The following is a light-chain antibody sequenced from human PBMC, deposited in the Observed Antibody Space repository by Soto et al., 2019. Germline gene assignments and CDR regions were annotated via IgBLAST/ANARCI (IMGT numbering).Light chain of an antibody. J-gene: IGKJ5*01. CDR2: AAS. CDR1: QSVSSSH. Sequence: EIVLTQSTGTLSLSPGERATLSCRASQSVSSSHLAWYQHKPGQAPRLLIYAASSRATGSPDRFSGGGSGTDFTLTISRLEPEDFAVYYCQQYDDSPITFGHGTRLEIK. V-gene: IGKV3-20*01. CDR3: QQYDDSPIT.